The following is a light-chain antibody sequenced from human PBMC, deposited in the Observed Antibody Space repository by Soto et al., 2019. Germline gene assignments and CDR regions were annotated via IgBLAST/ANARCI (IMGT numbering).Light chain of an antibody. CDR3: QQYNSWPPLT. J-gene: IGKJ4*01. Sequence: EIVMTQSPATLSVSPGERATLSCRASQSVSSNLAWYQQKPGQAPRLLIYGASPRATGIPARFSGSGSGTEFTLTITSLQSEDLAVYYCQQYNSWPPLTFGGGTKVEIK. V-gene: IGKV3-15*01. CDR2: GAS. CDR1: QSVSSN.